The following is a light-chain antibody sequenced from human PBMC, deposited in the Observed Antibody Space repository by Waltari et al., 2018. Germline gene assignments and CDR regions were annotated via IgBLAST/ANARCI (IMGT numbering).Light chain of an antibody. V-gene: IGLV2-23*02. J-gene: IGLJ3*02. CDR1: NSDVGNYNL. Sequence: QSALTQPASVSGSPGQSITISCTGINSDVGNYNLVSWYQHHPGKAPKVMIYEVTKRPSGGSNRCSGSKSGNTASLTISGLQAEDEADYYCCSYAGSTTSVMFGGGTKLTVL. CDR3: CSYAGSTTSVM. CDR2: EVT.